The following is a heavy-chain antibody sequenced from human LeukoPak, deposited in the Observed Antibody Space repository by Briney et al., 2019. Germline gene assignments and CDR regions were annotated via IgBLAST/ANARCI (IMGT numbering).Heavy chain of an antibody. CDR3: APVGTDNAFDI. CDR2: IIPIFGTA. D-gene: IGHD5-12*01. J-gene: IGHJ3*02. V-gene: IGHV1-69*13. Sequence: TSVKVSCKASGGTFSSYAISWVRQAPGQGLEWMGGIIPIFGTANYAQKFQGRVTITADESTSTAYMELSSLRSEDTAVYYCAPVGTDNAFDIWGQGTMVTVSS. CDR1: GGTFSSYA.